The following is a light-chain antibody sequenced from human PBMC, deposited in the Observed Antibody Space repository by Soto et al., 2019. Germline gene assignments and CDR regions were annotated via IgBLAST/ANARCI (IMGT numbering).Light chain of an antibody. CDR3: RQYASSPWT. V-gene: IGKV3-20*01. J-gene: IGKJ1*01. CDR2: DAS. Sequence: EIVLTQSPGTLSLSPGERATLSCRASQSVSSTYLAWYQQKPGQAPRLLIYDASTRAAGIPDRFSGSGSGTDFTLTIRRLEAEDFAVYYCRQYASSPWTFGQGAKVEIK. CDR1: QSVSSTY.